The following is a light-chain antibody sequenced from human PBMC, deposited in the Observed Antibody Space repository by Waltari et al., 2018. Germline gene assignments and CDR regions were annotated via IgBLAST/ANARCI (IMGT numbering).Light chain of an antibody. CDR2: DTT. CDR3: QSYDSSLSGWRV. Sequence: QSVLTQPPSVSGAPGQRVTIACTGCSSNLGADYDVHWYQQLPGPAPKLLIFDTTNRPSGVPNRFSGSKSGTSAFLAITGLQPEDEADYYCQSYDSSLSGWRVFGTGTKVTVL. V-gene: IGLV1-40*01. CDR1: SSNLGADYD. J-gene: IGLJ1*01.